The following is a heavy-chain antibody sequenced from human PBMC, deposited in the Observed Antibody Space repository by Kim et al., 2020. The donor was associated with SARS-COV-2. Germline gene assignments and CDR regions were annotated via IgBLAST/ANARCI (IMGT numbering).Heavy chain of an antibody. D-gene: IGHD1-26*01. CDR3: TTSGIYTAYYYGMDV. Sequence: AAVKGRFTISRDDSKNTLYLQMNSLKTEDTAVYYCTTSGIYTAYYYGMDVWGQGTTVTVSS. V-gene: IGHV3-15*01. J-gene: IGHJ6*02.